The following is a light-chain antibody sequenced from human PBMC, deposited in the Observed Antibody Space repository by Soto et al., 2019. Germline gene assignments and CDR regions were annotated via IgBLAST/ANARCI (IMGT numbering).Light chain of an antibody. Sequence: EIVLTQSPGTLSLSLGERATLSCRASESMGNNYLAWYQQKPGQAPRLLIYGASNRATGIPDRFSGSGSGTDFTLTISRVEPEDFVVYYCQRYDSSPYTFGQGTKLEIK. CDR2: GAS. J-gene: IGKJ2*01. CDR1: ESMGNNY. V-gene: IGKV3-20*01. CDR3: QRYDSSPYT.